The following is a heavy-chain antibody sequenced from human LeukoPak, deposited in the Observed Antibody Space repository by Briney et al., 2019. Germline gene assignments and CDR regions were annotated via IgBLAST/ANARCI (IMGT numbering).Heavy chain of an antibody. CDR2: FDPEDGET. CDR1: GYTLTELS. V-gene: IGHV1-24*01. Sequence: ASVKVSCKVSGYTLTELSMHWVRQAPGKGGERMGGFDPEDGETNYAQKCQGRDTITEETSTDTDYMEMRGVRDGDTAVYYCATVAGYSSSRTKYWFDPWGQGTLVTVSS. J-gene: IGHJ5*02. D-gene: IGHD6-13*01. CDR3: ATVAGYSSSRTKYWFDP.